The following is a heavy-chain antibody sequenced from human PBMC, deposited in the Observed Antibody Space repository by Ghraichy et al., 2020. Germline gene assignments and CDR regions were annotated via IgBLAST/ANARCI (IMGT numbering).Heavy chain of an antibody. CDR2: ISSSSSTI. Sequence: GGSLRLSCAASGFTFSSYSMNWVRQAPGKGLEWVSYISSSSSTIYYADSVKGRFTISRDNAKNSLYLQMNSLRAEDTAVYYCARETILDSSGYWIDAFDIWGQGTMVTGSS. CDR1: GFTFSSYS. V-gene: IGHV3-48*01. D-gene: IGHD3-22*01. CDR3: ARETILDSSGYWIDAFDI. J-gene: IGHJ3*02.